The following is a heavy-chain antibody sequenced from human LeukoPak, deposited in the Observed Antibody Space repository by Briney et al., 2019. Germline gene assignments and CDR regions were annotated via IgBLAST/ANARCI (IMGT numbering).Heavy chain of an antibody. D-gene: IGHD4-17*01. V-gene: IGHV3-23*01. CDR3: TKKRTTSVTDWFDP. CDR1: GFTFSSYA. CDR2: ISGIGTTT. J-gene: IGHJ5*02. Sequence: GGSLRLSCTASGFTFSSYAMTWVRQAPGKGLECVSVISGIGTTTYYADSVKGRFTISRDNSKNTLFLQMNSLRVEDTATYYCTKKRTTSVTDWFDPWGQGTLVTVST.